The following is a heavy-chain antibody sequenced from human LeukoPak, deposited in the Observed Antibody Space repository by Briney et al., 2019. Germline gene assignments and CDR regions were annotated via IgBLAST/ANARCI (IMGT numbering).Heavy chain of an antibody. CDR1: GYTFISYG. D-gene: IGHD6-19*01. CDR3: ARDLGSGWQRNFDY. CDR2: ISAYNGNT. Sequence: ASVKVSCKASGYTFISYGISWVRQAPGQGLEWMGWISAYNGNTNYAHKLQGRVTMTTDTSTSTAYMELRSLKSDDTAVYYCARDLGSGWQRNFDYWGQGTLVTVSS. J-gene: IGHJ4*02. V-gene: IGHV1-18*01.